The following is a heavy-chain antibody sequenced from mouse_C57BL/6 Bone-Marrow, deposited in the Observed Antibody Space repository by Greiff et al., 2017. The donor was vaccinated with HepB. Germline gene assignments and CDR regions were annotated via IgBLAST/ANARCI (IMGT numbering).Heavy chain of an antibody. Sequence: VQLKESVAELVRPGASVKLSCTASGFNIKNTYMHWVKQRTEQGLEWIGRIDPEDGETKYAPKFQGKATITADTSSNTAYLQLSSLTSEDSAVYYCARGRGLRFSYWGQGTTLTVSS. CDR1: GFNIKNTY. V-gene: IGHV14-2*01. D-gene: IGHD1-1*01. CDR2: IDPEDGET. J-gene: IGHJ2*01. CDR3: ARGRGLRFSY.